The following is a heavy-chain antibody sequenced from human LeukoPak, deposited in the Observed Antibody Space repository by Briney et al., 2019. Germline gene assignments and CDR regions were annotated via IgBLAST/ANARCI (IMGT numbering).Heavy chain of an antibody. D-gene: IGHD6-13*01. CDR2: IYSGGST. V-gene: IGHV3-66*01. Sequence: GGSLRLSCAASGFTVSRNYMSWVRQAPGKGLEWVSVIYSGGSTYYADSVEGRFTISRDNSKNTLYLQMNSLRAEDTAVYYCARAGPSSSWHQFDYWGQGTLVTVSS. CDR3: ARAGPSSSWHQFDY. J-gene: IGHJ4*02. CDR1: GFTVSRNY.